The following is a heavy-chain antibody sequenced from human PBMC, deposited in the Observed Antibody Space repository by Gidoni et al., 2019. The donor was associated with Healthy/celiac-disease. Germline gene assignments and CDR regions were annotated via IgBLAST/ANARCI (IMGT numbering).Heavy chain of an antibody. D-gene: IGHD3-22*01. V-gene: IGHV3-53*01. J-gene: IGHJ4*02. CDR2: IYSGGST. CDR1: WFTVSSNY. Sequence: EVQLVESGGGLIQPGGYLRLSCAASWFTVSSNYIRWVRQAPGKGLEWVSVIYSGGSTYYADSVKGRFTISRDNSKNTLYLQMNSLRAEDTAVYYCARGRDYYDSSGYYNGNGFDYWGQGTLVTVSS. CDR3: ARGRDYYDSSGYYNGNGFDY.